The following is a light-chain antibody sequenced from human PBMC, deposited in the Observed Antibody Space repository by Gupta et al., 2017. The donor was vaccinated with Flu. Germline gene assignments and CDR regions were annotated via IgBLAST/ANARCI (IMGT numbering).Light chain of an antibody. V-gene: IGLV1-44*01. Sequence: VTSSCSGSSYNIGSNTVNWYQHRPGTAPKLLIYTNIMRRSVVPDRFSGSKSATSASVAIXGXQAEEEXDYYCSSWDASMTGWVFGGGTKLTVL. CDR2: TNI. CDR3: SSWDASMTGWV. J-gene: IGLJ3*02. CDR1: SYNIGSNT.